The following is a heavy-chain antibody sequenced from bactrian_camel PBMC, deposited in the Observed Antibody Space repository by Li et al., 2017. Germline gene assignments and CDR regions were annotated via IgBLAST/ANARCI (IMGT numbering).Heavy chain of an antibody. CDR1: GFTFSSYG. J-gene: IGHJ4*01. V-gene: IGHV3S40*01. CDR2: ITSAGTST. D-gene: IGHD5*01. Sequence: VQLVESGGGSGQPGGSLRLSCAASGFTFSSYGMGWVRQVPGKGLEWISRITSAGTSTDYAESVKGRFTISRDNAKNTLYLQMNSLKAEDTAVYYCAVETDGLGLYTYWGQGTQVTVS. CDR3: AVETDGLGLYTY.